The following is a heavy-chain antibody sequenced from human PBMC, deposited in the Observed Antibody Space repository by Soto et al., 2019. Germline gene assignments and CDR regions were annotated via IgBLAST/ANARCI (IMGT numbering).Heavy chain of an antibody. Sequence: QMQLVESGGGVVQPGRSLRLSCAASGFTFSTYGMHWVRQAPGKGLEWVGLISYDGSYKYYADSVKGRFTMSRDNSKNTLYLQMNSLRVEGTAVYYCGKDPTYDSSGYYFYYGMDVWGQGTTVTVSS. D-gene: IGHD3-22*01. CDR2: ISYDGSYK. J-gene: IGHJ6*02. V-gene: IGHV3-30*18. CDR1: GFTFSTYG. CDR3: GKDPTYDSSGYYFYYGMDV.